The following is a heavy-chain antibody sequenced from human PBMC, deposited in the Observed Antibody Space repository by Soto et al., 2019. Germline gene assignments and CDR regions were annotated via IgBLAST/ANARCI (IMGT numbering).Heavy chain of an antibody. J-gene: IGHJ6*02. Sequence: GGSLRLSCAASGFTFSSYAMSWVRQAPGKGLEWVSAISGSGVSAYYADSVKGRFTISRDNSKNTLYLQMNSLRAEDTAVYYCAKMGFGDGTGYYYGMDVWGQGTTVTVSS. V-gene: IGHV3-23*01. CDR1: GFTFSSYA. CDR2: ISGSGVSA. D-gene: IGHD3-10*01. CDR3: AKMGFGDGTGYYYGMDV.